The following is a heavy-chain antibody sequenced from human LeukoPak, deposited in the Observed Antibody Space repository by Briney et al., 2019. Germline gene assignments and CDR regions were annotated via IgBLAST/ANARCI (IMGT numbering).Heavy chain of an antibody. CDR2: INPNSGGT. CDR3: ARESSSGWTDPDY. V-gene: IGHV1-2*06. D-gene: IGHD6-19*01. J-gene: IGHJ4*02. Sequence: GASVKVSCKASGYTFTGYYIHWVRQAPGQGLEWMGRINPNSGGTNYAQKFQARVTMTRDTSISTAYMELSRLRSDGTAVYYCARESSSGWTDPDYWGQGTLVTVSS. CDR1: GYTFTGYY.